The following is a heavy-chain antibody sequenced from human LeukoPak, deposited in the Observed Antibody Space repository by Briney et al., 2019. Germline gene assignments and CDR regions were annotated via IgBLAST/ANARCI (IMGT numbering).Heavy chain of an antibody. Sequence: SETLSLTCTVSGGSISSYYWSWIRQPPGKGLEWIGYIYYSGSTNYTPSLKRRVPISVDTSKNQFSLKLSSVTAAGTAVYYCASSDPYCSGGSCYHYWGQGTLVTVSS. V-gene: IGHV4-59*01. CDR1: GGSISSYY. CDR3: ASSDPYCSGGSCYHY. J-gene: IGHJ4*02. D-gene: IGHD2-15*01. CDR2: IYYSGST.